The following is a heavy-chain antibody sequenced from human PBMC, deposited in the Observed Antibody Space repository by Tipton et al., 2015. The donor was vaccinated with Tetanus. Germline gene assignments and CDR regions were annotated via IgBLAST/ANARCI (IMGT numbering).Heavy chain of an antibody. J-gene: IGHJ4*02. V-gene: IGHV3-33*01. CDR1: GFSFASYG. CDR2: IFDDGSNP. Sequence: SLRLSCAASGFSFASYGMHWVRQAPGKGLEWMATIFDDGSNPYYADSVKGRYSISRENSKNMLYLEMNTARAEDTAIYYCARERRSMVRNVMFYFDFWGPGSLVTVSP. CDR3: ARERRSMVRNVMFYFDF. D-gene: IGHD3-10*01.